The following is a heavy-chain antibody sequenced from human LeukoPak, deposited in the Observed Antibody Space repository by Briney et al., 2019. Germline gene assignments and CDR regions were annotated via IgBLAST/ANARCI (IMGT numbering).Heavy chain of an antibody. J-gene: IGHJ4*02. CDR3: AGVGIAVAEGGDY. CDR1: GVSISSSNW. CDR2: IYHSGST. D-gene: IGHD6-19*01. V-gene: IGHV4-4*02. Sequence: PSGTLSLTCAVSGVSISSSNWWSWVRQPPGKGLEWIGEIYHSGSTNYNPSLKSRVTISVDKSKNQFSLKLSSVTAADTAVYYCAGVGIAVAEGGDYWGQGTLVTVSS.